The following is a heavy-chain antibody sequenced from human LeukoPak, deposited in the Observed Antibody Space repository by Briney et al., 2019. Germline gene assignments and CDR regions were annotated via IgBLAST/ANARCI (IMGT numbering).Heavy chain of an antibody. V-gene: IGHV3-23*01. CDR2: ISGSGGST. CDR3: ANIRVYWGSYGGASGYFDY. Sequence: PGGSLRLSCAASGFTFSSYAMSWVRQAPGKGLEWVSAISGSGGSTYYADSVKGRFTISRDNSKNTLYLQLNSLRAEDTAVYYCANIRVYWGSYGGASGYFDYWGQGTLVTVSS. CDR1: GFTFSSYA. D-gene: IGHD1-26*01. J-gene: IGHJ4*02.